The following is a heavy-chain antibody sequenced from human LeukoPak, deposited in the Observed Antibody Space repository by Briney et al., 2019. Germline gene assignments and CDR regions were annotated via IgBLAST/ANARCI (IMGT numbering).Heavy chain of an antibody. D-gene: IGHD3-16*02. J-gene: IGHJ6*02. CDR2: IIPIFGTA. CDR3: ATRAGYQYALRQSRYYYYGMDV. CDR1: GGTFSSYA. Sequence: ASVKVSCKASGGTFSSYAISWVRQAPGQGLEWMGGIIPIFGTANYAQKFQGRVTITADESTSTAYMELSSLRSEDTAVYYCATRAGYQYALRQSRYYYYGMDVWGQGTTVTVSS. V-gene: IGHV1-69*13.